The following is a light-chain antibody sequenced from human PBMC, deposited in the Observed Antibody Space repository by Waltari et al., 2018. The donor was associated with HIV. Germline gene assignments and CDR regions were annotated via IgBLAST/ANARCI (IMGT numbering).Light chain of an antibody. CDR3: SSYTTTTARV. V-gene: IGLV2-18*02. CDR1: NSYLGPYHL. J-gene: IGLJ1*01. Sequence: QSALTQPLAVSGSPGHPVTIPSTGTNSYLGPYHLFCWYHQTPVTAPKLMFYDVNSRPSGVPDRFSGSKSGNTASLTISGLQAEDEGDYYCSSYTTTTARVFGTGTKVTVL. CDR2: DVN.